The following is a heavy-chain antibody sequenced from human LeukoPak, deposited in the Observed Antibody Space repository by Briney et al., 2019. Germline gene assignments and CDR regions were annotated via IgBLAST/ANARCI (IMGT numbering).Heavy chain of an antibody. CDR2: IYTSGST. D-gene: IGHD3-10*01. V-gene: IGHV4-4*07. CDR3: ARTNDFGSGSYYWYFDL. Sequence: SETLSLTCTVSGGSISSYYWSWIRQPAGKGLEWIGRIYTSGSTNYNPSLKSRVTMSVDTSKNQFSLKLSSVTAADTAVYYCARTNDFGSGSYYWYFDLWGRGTLVTVSS. J-gene: IGHJ2*01. CDR1: GGSISSYY.